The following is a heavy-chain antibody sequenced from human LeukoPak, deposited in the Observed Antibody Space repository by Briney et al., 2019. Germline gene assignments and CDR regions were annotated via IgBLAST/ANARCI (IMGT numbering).Heavy chain of an antibody. CDR3: ASESAFGGFRDAFDI. Sequence: GSSVKVSCKASGGTFSSYAISWVRQAPGQGLEWMGRIIPIFGTANYAQKFQGRVTITTDESTSTAYMELSSLRSEDTAVYHCASESAFGGFRDAFDIWGQGTMVTVSS. J-gene: IGHJ3*02. CDR2: IIPIFGTA. CDR1: GGTFSSYA. D-gene: IGHD4-23*01. V-gene: IGHV1-69*05.